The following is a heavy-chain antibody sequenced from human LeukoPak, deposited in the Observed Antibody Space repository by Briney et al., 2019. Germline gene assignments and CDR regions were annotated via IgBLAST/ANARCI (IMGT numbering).Heavy chain of an antibody. D-gene: IGHD3-10*01. V-gene: IGHV3-23*01. J-gene: IGHJ6*03. Sequence: GGSLRLSCAASGFTFSSYAMSWVRQAPGKGLEWVSAISGTGGSTYYAASVKGRFTISRDNSKNTLYLQMNSLRAEDTAVYYCARDPALWFGELLAYYYYYYMDVWGKGTTVTVSS. CDR2: ISGTGGST. CDR3: ARDPALWFGELLAYYYYYYMDV. CDR1: GFTFSSYA.